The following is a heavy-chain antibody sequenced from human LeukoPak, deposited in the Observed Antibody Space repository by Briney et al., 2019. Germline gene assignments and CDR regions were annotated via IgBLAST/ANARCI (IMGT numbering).Heavy chain of an antibody. CDR1: GYTFTGYY. Sequence: GASVKVSCKPSGYTFTGYYIQWVRQAPGQGLEWMGWINPNSGGTNSAQKFQGRVTLTRDTSISTANMELSRLTSDDTAVYYCARTYYYDSSGYPQRGAFDIWGQGTMVTVSS. CDR2: INPNSGGT. D-gene: IGHD3-22*01. CDR3: ARTYYYDSSGYPQRGAFDI. V-gene: IGHV1-2*02. J-gene: IGHJ3*02.